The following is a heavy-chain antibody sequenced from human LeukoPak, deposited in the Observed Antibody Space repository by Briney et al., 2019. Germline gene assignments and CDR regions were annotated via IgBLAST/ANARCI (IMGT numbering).Heavy chain of an antibody. Sequence: GESLKISCESPGYHFPTYSIAWVRQMPGKGLEWMGVVYPHDSDTRYSPPFQGQVTFSADESTNTAYLQWSSLKASDTAMYYCARRRIVGSGWYDGALDIWGQGTMVTVSS. CDR1: GYHFPTYS. CDR3: ARRRIVGSGWYDGALDI. D-gene: IGHD6-19*01. CDR2: VYPHDSDT. J-gene: IGHJ3*02. V-gene: IGHV5-51*01.